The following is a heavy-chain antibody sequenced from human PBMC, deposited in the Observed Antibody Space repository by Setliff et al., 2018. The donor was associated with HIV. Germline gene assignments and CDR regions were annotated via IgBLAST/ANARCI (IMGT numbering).Heavy chain of an antibody. Sequence: GGSLRLSCAASGFTFSTYSMNWVRQAPGKGLEWLAFISGTSGTIYYADSVRGRFTISRDNAKSSLYLQINSLRANDTAVYYCARIPPQRLLGYFDNWGQGTLVTVSS. CDR3: ARIPPQRLLGYFDN. CDR1: GFTFSTYS. V-gene: IGHV3-48*04. J-gene: IGHJ4*02. CDR2: ISGTSGTI. D-gene: IGHD6-19*01.